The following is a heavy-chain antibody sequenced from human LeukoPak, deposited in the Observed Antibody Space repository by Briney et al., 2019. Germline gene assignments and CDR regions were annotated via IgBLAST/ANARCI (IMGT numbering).Heavy chain of an antibody. D-gene: IGHD3-22*01. J-gene: IGHJ4*02. CDR1: GGSFSGYY. CDR3: ARRAWLRRGYFDY. V-gene: IGHV4-34*01. Sequence: SSETLSLTCAVYGGSFSGYYWSWIRQPPGKGLEWIGEINHSGSTNYNPSLKSRVTISVDTSKNQFSLKLSSVTAADTAVYYCARRAWLRRGYFDYWGQGTLVTVSS. CDR2: INHSGST.